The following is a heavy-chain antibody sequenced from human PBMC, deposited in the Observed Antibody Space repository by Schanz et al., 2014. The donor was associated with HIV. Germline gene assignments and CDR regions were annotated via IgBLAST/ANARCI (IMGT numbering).Heavy chain of an antibody. CDR3: AKDRNQYDSRYIGKGNYYYYYGMDV. Sequence: VQLLESGGGLVQPGGSLRLSCAASGFTFSRYWMTWVRQAPGKGLEWLAVISYDGRNKKFANSVKGRFTISRDNSKNTVYLQAKSLRPEDTAVYYCAKDRNQYDSRYIGKGNYYYYYGMDVWGQGTTVTVSS. D-gene: IGHD3-22*01. CDR2: ISYDGRNK. CDR1: GFTFSRYW. J-gene: IGHJ6*02. V-gene: IGHV3-30*18.